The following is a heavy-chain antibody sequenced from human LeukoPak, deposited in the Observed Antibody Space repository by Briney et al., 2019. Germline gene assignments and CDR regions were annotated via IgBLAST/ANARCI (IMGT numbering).Heavy chain of an antibody. D-gene: IGHD6-13*01. V-gene: IGHV3-30*02. J-gene: IGHJ4*02. CDR1: GFTFSSYG. CDR2: IRYDGSNK. CDR3: ASYSSSWYYRPLNYFDY. Sequence: GGSLRLSCAASGFTFSSYGMHWVRQAPGKGLEWAAFIRYDGSNKYYADSVKGRFTISRDNSKNTLYLQMNSLRAEDTAVYYCASYSSSWYYRPLNYFDYWGQGTPVTVSS.